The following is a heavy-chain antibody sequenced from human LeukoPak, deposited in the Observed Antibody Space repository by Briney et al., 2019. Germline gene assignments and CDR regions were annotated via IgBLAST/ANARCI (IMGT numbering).Heavy chain of an antibody. CDR3: AKGVIVVVITTPNDAFDI. D-gene: IGHD3-22*01. Sequence: GGSLRLSCAASGFTFSSYAMSGVRQAPGKGLEWVSAISGSGGSTYYADSVKGRFTISRDNSKNTLYLQMNSLRAGDTAVYYCAKGVIVVVITTPNDAFDIWGQGTMVTVSS. CDR2: ISGSGGST. CDR1: GFTFSSYA. V-gene: IGHV3-23*01. J-gene: IGHJ3*02.